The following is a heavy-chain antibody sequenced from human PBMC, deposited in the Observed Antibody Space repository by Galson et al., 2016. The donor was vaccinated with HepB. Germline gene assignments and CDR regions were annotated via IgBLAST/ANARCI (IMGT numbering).Heavy chain of an antibody. CDR3: ARVDDYTSSYDQ. J-gene: IGHJ4*02. D-gene: IGHD5-24*01. V-gene: IGHV3-21*01. CDR2: ISSSSNYK. Sequence: SLRLSCAASGFTLSGYSMNWVRQAPGKGLEWVSSISSSSNYKYQADSLKGRFTISRDNAKNSLYLQMNSLRAEDTAVYYCARVDDYTSSYDQWGRGTLVTGSS. CDR1: GFTLSGYS.